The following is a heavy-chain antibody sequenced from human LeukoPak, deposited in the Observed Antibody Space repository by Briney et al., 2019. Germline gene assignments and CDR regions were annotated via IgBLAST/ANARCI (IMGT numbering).Heavy chain of an antibody. Sequence: SETLSLTCAVYGGSFSGYYWSWIRQPPGKGLEWIGTIFYSGSTYYNPSLKSRVTISVDTSKNQFSLKLSSVTAADTAVYYCATQILLCHYYWGQGTLVTVSS. CDR3: ATQILLCHYY. J-gene: IGHJ4*02. V-gene: IGHV4-34*12. CDR2: IFYSGST. CDR1: GGSFSGYY. D-gene: IGHD2/OR15-2a*01.